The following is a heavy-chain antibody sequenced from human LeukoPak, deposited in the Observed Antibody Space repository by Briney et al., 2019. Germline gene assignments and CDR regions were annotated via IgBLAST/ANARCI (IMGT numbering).Heavy chain of an antibody. D-gene: IGHD5-12*01. CDR2: IIPIFGTA. J-gene: IGHJ4*02. CDR1: GGTFSSYA. V-gene: IGHV1-69*13. CDR3: ATVATPEGHFDY. Sequence: GASVKVSCKASGGTFSSYAISWVRQAPGQGLEWMGGIIPIFGTANYAQKFQGRVTITADESTSTAYMELSSLRSEDTAVYYCATVATPEGHFDYWGQGTLVTVSS.